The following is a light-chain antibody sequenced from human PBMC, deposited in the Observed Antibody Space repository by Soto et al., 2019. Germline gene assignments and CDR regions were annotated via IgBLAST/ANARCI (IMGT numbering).Light chain of an antibody. CDR3: QQYDSFPRT. CDR2: WAS. V-gene: IGKV4-1*01. Sequence: DIVLTQSPESLAVSLGERATINCKSSQSVLYSSSNKNYLAWYQQKPGQPPKLLIYWASTRESGVPDRFSGSGSGTDFTLTISSLQTEDVAVYYCQQYDSFPRTFGQGTKVEIK. J-gene: IGKJ1*01. CDR1: QSVLYSSSNKNY.